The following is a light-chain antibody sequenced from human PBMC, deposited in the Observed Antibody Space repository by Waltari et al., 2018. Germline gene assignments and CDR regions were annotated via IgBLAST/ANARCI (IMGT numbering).Light chain of an antibody. CDR3: QQYNKWPPT. CDR1: QSVSSN. CDR2: DAS. V-gene: IGKV3-15*01. J-gene: IGKJ1*01. Sequence: EIVLTQSPVTLSVSPGERATLSCRASQSVSSNLAWYQQKPGQAPRLLIYDASTRATGIPARFSGSGSGTEFTLIISSLQSEDFAVYYCQQYNKWPPTFGQGTKVEIK.